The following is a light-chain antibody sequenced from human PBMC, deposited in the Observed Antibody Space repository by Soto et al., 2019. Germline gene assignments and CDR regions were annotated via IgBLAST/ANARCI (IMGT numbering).Light chain of an antibody. J-gene: IGKJ2*03. CDR1: QSVSTN. V-gene: IGKV3-15*01. CDR2: RAS. CDR3: QQYKGWPMFS. Sequence: EIVMTQSPATLSVSPGERATLSCRASQSVSTNLAWYQQKPGQAPRLLIYRASTRATGIPARFSGSGSGTEFNLTISSLQSEDFAVYSCQQYKGWPMFSLGQATKREIK.